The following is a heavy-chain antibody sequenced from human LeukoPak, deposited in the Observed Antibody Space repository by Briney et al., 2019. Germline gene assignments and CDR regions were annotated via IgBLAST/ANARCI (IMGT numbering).Heavy chain of an antibody. CDR3: AKRHTSGWFYLDY. CDR1: GFTFSNYA. V-gene: IGHV3-23*01. Sequence: GGSLRLSCAASGFTFSNYAMSWVRQAPGKGLEWVSTIVGSGDTTYYADSVKGRFTISRDNSKSTLFLQMNSLRAEDTAVYYCAKRHTSGWFYLDYWGQGTLVTVSA. CDR2: IVGSGDTT. D-gene: IGHD6-19*01. J-gene: IGHJ4*02.